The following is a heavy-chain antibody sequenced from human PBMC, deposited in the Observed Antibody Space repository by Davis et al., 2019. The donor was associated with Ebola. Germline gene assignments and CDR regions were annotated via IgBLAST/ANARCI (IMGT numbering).Heavy chain of an antibody. V-gene: IGHV3-21*01. CDR3: ASLREYSGYRAWGD. CDR1: GFTFSSYS. J-gene: IGHJ4*02. CDR2: IISSSSYI. Sequence: GGSLRLSCAASGFTFSSYSMNWVRQAPGKGLEWVSSIISSSSYIYYADSVKGRFTISRDNAKNSLYLQMNSLRAEDTAVYYCASLREYSGYRAWGDWGPGTLVTVSS. D-gene: IGHD5-12*01.